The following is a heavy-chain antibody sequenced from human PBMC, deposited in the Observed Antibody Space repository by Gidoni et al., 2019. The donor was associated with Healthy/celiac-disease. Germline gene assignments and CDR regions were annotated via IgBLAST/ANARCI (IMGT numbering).Heavy chain of an antibody. CDR3: ARADLDVAPPGGFDP. CDR1: GGSISSYY. CDR2: IYYSGST. J-gene: IGHJ5*02. V-gene: IGHV4-59*01. D-gene: IGHD7-27*01. Sequence: QVQLQESGPGLVKPSETLSLTCTVSGGSISSYYWSWIRQPPGKGLEWIGYIYYSGSTNYNPSLKSRVTISVDTSKNQFSLKLSSVTAADTALYYCARADLDVAPPGGFDPWGQGTLVTISS.